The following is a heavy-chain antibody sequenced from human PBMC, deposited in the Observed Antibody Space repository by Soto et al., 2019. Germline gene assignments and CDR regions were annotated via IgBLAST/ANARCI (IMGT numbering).Heavy chain of an antibody. J-gene: IGHJ6*02. D-gene: IGHD3-10*01. CDR3: ARRASMVPEGPNLDPTQYYYYGMDV. CDR2: IYYSGST. V-gene: IGHV4-59*08. Sequence: PSETLSLTCTVSGGSISSYYWSWIRQPPGKGLEWIGYIYYSGSTDYNPSLKSRVTISVDTSKNQFSLKLSFVTAADTAVYYCARRASMVPEGPNLDPTQYYYYGMDVWGQGTTVTVSS. CDR1: GGSISSYY.